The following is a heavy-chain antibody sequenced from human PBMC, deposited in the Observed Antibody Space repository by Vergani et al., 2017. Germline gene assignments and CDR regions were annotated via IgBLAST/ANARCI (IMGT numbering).Heavy chain of an antibody. J-gene: IGHJ3*02. Sequence: QVQLQESGPGLVKPSETLSLTCSVSGGSISSSGYYWNCIRQPAGGGLEYIGRIYPTGDTDYNPSLKSRVTMSVDTSKNQFSLKLNSVTAADTAVYFCARARTGTGAFDIWGQGTMVTVS. D-gene: IGHD1-1*01. V-gene: IGHV4-61*02. CDR2: IYPTGDT. CDR1: GGSISSSGYY. CDR3: ARARTGTGAFDI.